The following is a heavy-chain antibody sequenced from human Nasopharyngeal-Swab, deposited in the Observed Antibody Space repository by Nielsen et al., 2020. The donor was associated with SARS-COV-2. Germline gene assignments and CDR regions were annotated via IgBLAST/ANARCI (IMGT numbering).Heavy chain of an antibody. J-gene: IGHJ4*02. D-gene: IGHD2-21*02. Sequence: RQAAGKGLEWIGYIYYSGSTNYNPSLKSRVTISVDTSKNQFSLKLSSVTAADTAVYYCARSAYCGGDCYGRRIFDYWGQGTLVTVSS. CDR2: IYYSGST. CDR3: ARSAYCGGDCYGRRIFDY. V-gene: IGHV4-59*01.